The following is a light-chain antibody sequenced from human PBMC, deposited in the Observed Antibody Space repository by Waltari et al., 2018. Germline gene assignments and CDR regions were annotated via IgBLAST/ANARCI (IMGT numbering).Light chain of an antibody. CDR1: ILAKRY. Sequence: SYELTQPSSVSVSPGQTARITCSGDILAKRYARWFQQKPGQAAVVVIYKDSERPSGIPERFSGSNSGTTVTLTISGAQVEDEADYYCYSAADNNRQVFGGGTKLTVL. J-gene: IGLJ3*02. CDR3: YSAADNNRQV. CDR2: KDS. V-gene: IGLV3-27*01.